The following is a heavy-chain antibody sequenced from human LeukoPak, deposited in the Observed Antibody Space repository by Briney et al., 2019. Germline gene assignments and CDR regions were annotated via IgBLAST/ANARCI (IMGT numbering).Heavy chain of an antibody. CDR1: GYTFTSYD. CDR2: MNPNSGNT. Sequence: ASVKVSCKASGYTFTSYDINWVRQATGQGLEWMGWMNPNSGNTGYAQKFQGRVTMTRNTSISTAYMELSSLRSEDTAVYFCARKGPANYYHYYMDVWGKGTTVTVPS. V-gene: IGHV1-8*01. J-gene: IGHJ6*03. CDR3: ARKGPANYYHYYMDV. D-gene: IGHD2-2*01.